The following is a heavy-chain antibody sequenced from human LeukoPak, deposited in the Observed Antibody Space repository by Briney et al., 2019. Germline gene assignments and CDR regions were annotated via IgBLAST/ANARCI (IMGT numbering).Heavy chain of an antibody. Sequence: SETLSLTCTVSGGSISHYYWSWIRQPAGKGLQWIGRIHSSGNTDFHPSLRSRVTMSVDTSNNQFSLNLTSVTAADTAVYYCARGPVHGPGTITGMDVWGTETTVTVSS. CDR2: IHSSGNT. CDR3: ARGPVHGPGTITGMDV. V-gene: IGHV4-4*07. J-gene: IGHJ6*04. CDR1: GGSISHYY. D-gene: IGHD1-20*01.